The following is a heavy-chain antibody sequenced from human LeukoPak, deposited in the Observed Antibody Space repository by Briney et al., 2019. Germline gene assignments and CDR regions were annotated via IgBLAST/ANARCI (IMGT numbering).Heavy chain of an antibody. V-gene: IGHV3-74*01. CDR1: GFTFSSYW. Sequence: PGGSLRLSCAASGFTFSSYWMHWVRHAPGKGLVWVSRINSDGSSTSYADSVKGRFTISRDNAKNTLYLQMNSLRAEDTAIYYCANLNPVVGAPWGQGTLVTVSS. CDR3: ANLNPVVGAP. D-gene: IGHD1-26*01. J-gene: IGHJ5*02. CDR2: INSDGSST.